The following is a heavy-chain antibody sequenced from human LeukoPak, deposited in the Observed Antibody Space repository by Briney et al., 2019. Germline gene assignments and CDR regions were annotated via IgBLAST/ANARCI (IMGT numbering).Heavy chain of an antibody. Sequence: GGSLRLSCAASGFTFSSYSMNWVRQAPGKGLEWVSSISSSSSYIYYADSVKGRFTISRDNAKNSLYLQMNSLRAEDTAVYYCAREMLAAVAAQSWGQGTLVTVSS. CDR3: AREMLAAVAAQS. CDR1: GFTFSSYS. J-gene: IGHJ5*02. D-gene: IGHD6-19*01. CDR2: ISSSSSYI. V-gene: IGHV3-21*01.